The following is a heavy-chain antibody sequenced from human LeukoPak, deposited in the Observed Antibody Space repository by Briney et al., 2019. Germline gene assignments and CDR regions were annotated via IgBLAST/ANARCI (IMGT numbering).Heavy chain of an antibody. CDR2: ISGSGGST. Sequence: GGSLRLSCAASGFTFSSYAMSWVRQAPGKGLEWVSVISGSGGSTYYADSVKGRFTISRDNSKNTLYLQMNSLRAEDTAVYYCAKDPRPGPFGDSTEADYWGQGTLVTVSS. J-gene: IGHJ4*02. V-gene: IGHV3-23*01. CDR3: AKDPRPGPFGDSTEADY. D-gene: IGHD3-22*01. CDR1: GFTFSSYA.